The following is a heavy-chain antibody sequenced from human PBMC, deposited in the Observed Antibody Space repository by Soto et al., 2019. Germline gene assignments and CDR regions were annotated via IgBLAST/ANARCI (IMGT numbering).Heavy chain of an antibody. CDR2: IIPIFGTA. CDR1: GGTFSSYA. CDR3: ARGSFVLEPSETEFDP. J-gene: IGHJ5*02. D-gene: IGHD1-1*01. Sequence: VASVKVSCKASGGTFSSYAISWVRQAPGQGLEWMGGIIPIFGTANYAQKFQGRVTITADESTSTAYMEMSSLRSEDTAVYYCARGSFVLEPSETEFDPWGQGTLVTVSS. V-gene: IGHV1-69*13.